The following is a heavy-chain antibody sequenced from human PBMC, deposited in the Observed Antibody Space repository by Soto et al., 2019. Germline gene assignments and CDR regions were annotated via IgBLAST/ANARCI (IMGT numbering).Heavy chain of an antibody. Sequence: QVHLVESGGGVVQPGGTLRLSSAASGFTFRSHTMHWVRQAPGKGLGWVTLIYPDRNSKYYASSVKDRLTTSRDNSMTTMCLQMNSLRVEDTAVYYCAGDDERWSDCDLRYWGQGVLVTVSS. CDR3: AGDDERWSDCDLRY. V-gene: IGHV3-30-3*01. CDR2: IYPDRNSK. D-gene: IGHD1-1*01. J-gene: IGHJ4*02. CDR1: GFTFRSHT.